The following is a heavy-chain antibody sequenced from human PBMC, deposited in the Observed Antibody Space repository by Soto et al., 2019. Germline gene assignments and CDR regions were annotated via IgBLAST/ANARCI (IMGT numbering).Heavy chain of an antibody. Sequence: GRSLRRSCAASGFSFSYHYMSWIRQAPGGGLEWISYISGSGDSIYYADSVKGRFSISRDNAKNSLYLQMNSLRAEDTAVYYCSRYGAFDIWGQGTMVTVSS. CDR2: ISGSGDSI. CDR3: SRYGAFDI. D-gene: IGHD3-10*01. V-gene: IGHV3-11*01. CDR1: GFSFSYHY. J-gene: IGHJ3*02.